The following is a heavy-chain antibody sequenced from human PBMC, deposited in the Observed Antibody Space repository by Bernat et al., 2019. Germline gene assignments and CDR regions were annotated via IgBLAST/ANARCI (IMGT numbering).Heavy chain of an antibody. J-gene: IGHJ5*02. CDR2: INSDGSST. Sequence: EVQLVESGGGLVQPGGSLRLSCVASGFTFSSYWMHWVRQAPGKGLVWVSRINSDGSSTSYADSVKGRFTISRDNAKNTLYLQMNSLRAEDTAVYYCARDRCSGGSCYSGYWFDPWGQGTLVTVSS. CDR1: GFTFSSYW. D-gene: IGHD2-15*01. V-gene: IGHV3-74*01. CDR3: ARDRCSGGSCYSGYWFDP.